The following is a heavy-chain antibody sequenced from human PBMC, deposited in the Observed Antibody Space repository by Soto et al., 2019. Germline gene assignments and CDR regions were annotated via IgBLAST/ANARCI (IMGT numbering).Heavy chain of an antibody. Sequence: GGSLRLSCVGSGFTFSSHAMSWVRQAPGKGLEWVSAISQSGDNTYYGDSVKGRFTVSRDNSKNTMYLQMNSLRADDTAVYYCVNGSYTHYNWFAPWGQGTLVTVSS. CDR3: VNGSYTHYNWFAP. D-gene: IGHD3-10*01. CDR1: GFTFSSHA. V-gene: IGHV3-23*01. CDR2: ISQSGDNT. J-gene: IGHJ5*02.